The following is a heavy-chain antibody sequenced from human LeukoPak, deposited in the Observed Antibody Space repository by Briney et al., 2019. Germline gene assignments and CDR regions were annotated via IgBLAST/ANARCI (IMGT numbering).Heavy chain of an antibody. CDR2: LSGSGVST. Sequence: PGGSLRLSCAASGFTFSSYAMSWVRQASGKGLEWVSTLSGSGVSTYYADSVKGRFTISRDNSKNTLFLQLNSLRAEDTALYYCARSIREPGWYFYLWGRGTLVIVSS. J-gene: IGHJ2*01. CDR3: ARSIREPGWYFYL. V-gene: IGHV3-23*01. D-gene: IGHD1-26*01. CDR1: GFTFSSYA.